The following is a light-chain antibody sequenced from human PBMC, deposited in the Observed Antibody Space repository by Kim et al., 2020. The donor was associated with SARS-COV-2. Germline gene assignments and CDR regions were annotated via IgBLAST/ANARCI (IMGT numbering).Light chain of an antibody. J-gene: IGLJ2*01. V-gene: IGLV3-19*01. CDR1: SLRSYY. CDR2: GKN. CDR3: NSRHSSGNHLLV. Sequence: SSELTQDPAVSVALGQTVRITCQGDSLRSYYASWYQQKPGQAPVLVIYGKNNRPSGIPDRFSGSSSGNTASLTITGSQAEDEADYYCNSRHSSGNHLLVFGGGTQLTVL.